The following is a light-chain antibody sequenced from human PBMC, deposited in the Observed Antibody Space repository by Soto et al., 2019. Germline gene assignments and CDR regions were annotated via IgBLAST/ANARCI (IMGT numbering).Light chain of an antibody. V-gene: IGLV2-14*01. CDR2: DVS. CDR3: SSYTSSSTRV. CDR1: SSYVGGYNY. J-gene: IGLJ1*01. Sequence: QSVLTQPASVSGSPGQSITISCTGTSSYVGGYNYVSWYQQHPGKAPKLMIYDVSNRPSGVSNRFSGSKSGNMASLTISGLQAEDEADYYCSSYTSSSTRVFGTGTKVTVL.